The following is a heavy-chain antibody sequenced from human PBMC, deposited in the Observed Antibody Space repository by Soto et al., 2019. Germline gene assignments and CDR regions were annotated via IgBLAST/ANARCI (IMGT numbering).Heavy chain of an antibody. V-gene: IGHV4-61*08. CDR3: AKSPNYYYYGFDV. Sequence: SETLSLTCTVSGGSVSSGDYFWSWLRQSPGKRLEWIAYIYYSGSTNYNPSLKSRATISVDTSKSQVSLTLTSMTAADAALYYCAKSPNYYYYGFDVWGQGTAVTVSS. D-gene: IGHD3-10*01. CDR2: IYYSGST. CDR1: GGSVSSGDYF. J-gene: IGHJ6*02.